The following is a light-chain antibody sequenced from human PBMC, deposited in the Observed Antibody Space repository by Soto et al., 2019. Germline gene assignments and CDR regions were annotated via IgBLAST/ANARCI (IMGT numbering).Light chain of an antibody. CDR3: QQFASSPRT. CDR2: GAS. J-gene: IGKJ1*01. Sequence: EIVLTQSPGTLSLSPGERATLFCRASQSVAPSQLAWYQQKPGQAPRLLIGASSRATGIPDRFSASGSGTDFPLTISRLEPEDFAVYYCQQFASSPRTFGRGTTVEIK. V-gene: IGKV3-20*01. CDR1: QSVAPSQ.